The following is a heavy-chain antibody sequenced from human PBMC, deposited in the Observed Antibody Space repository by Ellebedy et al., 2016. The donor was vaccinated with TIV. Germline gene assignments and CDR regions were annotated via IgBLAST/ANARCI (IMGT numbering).Heavy chain of an antibody. CDR3: ARGVFGEFLDY. D-gene: IGHD3-10*02. CDR1: GFTVSSNY. V-gene: IGHV3-53*01. J-gene: IGHJ4*02. CDR2: IYRGGNT. Sequence: GGSLRLXXAASGFTVSSNYMSWVRQAPGKGLEWVSVIYRGGNTYYADSVRGRFTVPRDNTKNTLYLQMNSLRAEDTAVYYCARGVFGEFLDYWGQGTLVTVSS.